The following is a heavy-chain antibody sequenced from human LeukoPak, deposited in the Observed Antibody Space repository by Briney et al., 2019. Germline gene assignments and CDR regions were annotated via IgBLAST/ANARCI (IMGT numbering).Heavy chain of an antibody. D-gene: IGHD3-10*01. V-gene: IGHV1-24*01. Sequence: ASVKVSCKVSGYTLTELSMHWVRQAPGKGLEWMGGFDPEDGEKIYTQKLPLRVTMTEDTSTDTAYMELSSLRSEDTAVYYCSTDRDYYGSGSLDYWGQGTLVTVSS. CDR3: STDRDYYGSGSLDY. CDR2: FDPEDGEK. J-gene: IGHJ4*02. CDR1: GYTLTELS.